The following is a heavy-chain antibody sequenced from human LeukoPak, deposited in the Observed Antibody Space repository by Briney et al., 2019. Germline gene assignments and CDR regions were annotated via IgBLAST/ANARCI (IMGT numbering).Heavy chain of an antibody. D-gene: IGHD6-13*01. CDR3: ARSIAAAGV. V-gene: IGHV1-46*01. CDR1: GGTFSSYA. CDR2: INPSGGST. J-gene: IGHJ4*02. Sequence: GSSVKVSCKASGGTFSSYAISWMRQAPGQGLEWMGIINPSGGSTSYAQKFQGRVTMTRDTSTSTVYMELSSLRSEDTAVYYCARSIAAAGVWGQGTLVTVSS.